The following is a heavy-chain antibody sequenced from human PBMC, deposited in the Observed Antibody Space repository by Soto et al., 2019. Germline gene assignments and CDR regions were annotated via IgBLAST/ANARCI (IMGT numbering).Heavy chain of an antibody. CDR2: INHSGST. J-gene: IGHJ4*02. CDR1: GGSFSGYY. CDR3: ARDPYSGYELDY. Sequence: SETLSLTCAVYGGSFSGYYWSWIRQPPGKGLEWIGEINHSGSTNYNPSLKSRVTISVDTSKNQFSLKLSSVTAADTAVYYCARDPYSGYELDYWGQGTLVTVSS. V-gene: IGHV4-34*01. D-gene: IGHD5-12*01.